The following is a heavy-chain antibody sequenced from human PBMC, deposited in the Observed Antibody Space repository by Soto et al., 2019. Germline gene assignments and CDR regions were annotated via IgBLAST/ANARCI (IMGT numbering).Heavy chain of an antibody. CDR1: GGTFSSYA. J-gene: IGHJ6*02. V-gene: IGHV1-69*12. CDR2: IIPIFGTA. Sequence: QVQLVQSGAAVKKPGSSVKVSCKASGGTFSSYAIGWVRQAPGQGLEWMGGIIPIFGTADYAQKFQGRVTITADESTSTAYVELSSLRSEDTAVYYCAKNPENYYYGMDVWGQGTTVTVSS. CDR3: AKNPENYYYGMDV.